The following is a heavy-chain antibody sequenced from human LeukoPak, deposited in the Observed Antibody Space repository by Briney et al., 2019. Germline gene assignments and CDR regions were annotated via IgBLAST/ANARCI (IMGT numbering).Heavy chain of an antibody. D-gene: IGHD1-26*01. CDR3: TRGLGAKREDF. CDR1: GGTFSNSA. CDR2: IIPMVALI. V-gene: IGHV1-69*04. Sequence: SVKVSCKASGGTFSNSALSWVRQAPGQGLEWLGRIIPMVALIHYAQKFQGRVTISADESTTTAFLELTSLRSEDTAVYYCTRGLGAKREDFWGQGTLVTVSS. J-gene: IGHJ4*02.